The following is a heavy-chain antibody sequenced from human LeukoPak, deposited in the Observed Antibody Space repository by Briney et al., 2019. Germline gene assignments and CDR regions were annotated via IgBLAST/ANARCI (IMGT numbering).Heavy chain of an antibody. CDR3: ARDRGGKGSAIFY. Sequence: ASVRVSCKASGYNFPSYGINWVRQAPGQGLEWMGWIRPHTGETNSAQRFQDRVTMTTDTSTTTAYMELRSLRFDDTAVYYCARDRGGKGSAIFYWGQGSLVTVSS. CDR2: IRPHTGET. V-gene: IGHV1-18*01. CDR1: GYNFPSYG. D-gene: IGHD2-2*01. J-gene: IGHJ4*02.